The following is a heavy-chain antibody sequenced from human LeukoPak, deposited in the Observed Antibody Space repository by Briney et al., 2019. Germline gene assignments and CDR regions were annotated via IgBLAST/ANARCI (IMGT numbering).Heavy chain of an antibody. D-gene: IGHD3-3*01. V-gene: IGHV3-74*01. CDR3: ASVVGGYYPPVEAFDI. CDR2: IDNDGSST. J-gene: IGHJ3*02. Sequence: GGSLRLSCAASGFTFSSCWMHWVRQAPGKGLVWVSRIDNDGSSTSYADSVKGRFTISRDNAKNTLYLAMNSLRDEDTAVYYCASVVGGYYPPVEAFDIWGQGTMVTVSS. CDR1: GFTFSSCW.